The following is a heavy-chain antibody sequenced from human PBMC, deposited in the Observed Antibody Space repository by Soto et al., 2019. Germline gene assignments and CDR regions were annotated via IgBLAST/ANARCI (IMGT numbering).Heavy chain of an antibody. V-gene: IGHV3-30*18. D-gene: IGHD3-9*01. CDR2: ISYDGSNK. CDR3: AKDLGYDNFASLNGMDV. Sequence: QVQLVESGGGVVQPGRSLRLSCAASGFTFSSYGMHWVRQAPGKGLEWVAVISYDGSNKYYADSVKGRFTISRDNSKNTLYLQMTSQRAEDTAVYYCAKDLGYDNFASLNGMDVWGQGTTVTVSS. CDR1: GFTFSSYG. J-gene: IGHJ6*02.